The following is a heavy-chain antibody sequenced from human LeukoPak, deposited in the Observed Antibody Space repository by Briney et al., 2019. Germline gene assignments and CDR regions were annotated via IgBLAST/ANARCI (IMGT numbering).Heavy chain of an antibody. Sequence: GGSLTLSCAASGFTFSSFGMHWVRQAPGKGLEWVAVIWYDASNKYYADSVKGRFTISRDNSKNTLFLQMNSLSDDDTAVYYCVRGVGVSRFNYFDPWGQGTLVIVSS. CDR2: IWYDASNK. V-gene: IGHV3-33*01. D-gene: IGHD6-13*01. J-gene: IGHJ5*02. CDR1: GFTFSSFG. CDR3: VRGVGVSRFNYFDP.